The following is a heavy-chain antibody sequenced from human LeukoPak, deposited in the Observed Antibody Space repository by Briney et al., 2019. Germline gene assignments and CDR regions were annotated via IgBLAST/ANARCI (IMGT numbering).Heavy chain of an antibody. Sequence: PGGSLRLSCAASGFTFSSYGMHWVRQAPGKGLEWVAVISYDGSNKYYADSVKGRFTISRDNSKNTLYLQMNSLRAEDTAVYYCARDSSGYQNDAFDIWGQGTMVTVSS. CDR1: GFTFSSYG. CDR2: ISYDGSNK. V-gene: IGHV3-30*19. CDR3: ARDSSGYQNDAFDI. J-gene: IGHJ3*02. D-gene: IGHD3-22*01.